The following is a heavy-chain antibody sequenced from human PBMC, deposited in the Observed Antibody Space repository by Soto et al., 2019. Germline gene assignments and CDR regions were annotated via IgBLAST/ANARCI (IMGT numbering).Heavy chain of an antibody. CDR2: ISYDGSEK. J-gene: IGHJ4*02. CDR1: GFTFNAYG. CDR3: AESPNFYCSSPNCYKYYFDH. Sequence: PGGSLRLSCGASGFTFNAYGMHWVRQAPGKGLEWVAVISYDGSEKYYVDSVKGRFTISKDNSKNTLYLQMNSLRPEDTAVYYCAESPNFYCSSPNCYKYYFDHWGQGTRVTVSS. V-gene: IGHV3-30*18. D-gene: IGHD2-2*02.